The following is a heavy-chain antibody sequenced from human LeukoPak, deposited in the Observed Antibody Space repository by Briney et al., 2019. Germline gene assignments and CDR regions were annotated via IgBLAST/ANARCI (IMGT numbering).Heavy chain of an antibody. CDR3: ARVVSYGSRPGIAAAGDFDY. V-gene: IGHV1-46*01. D-gene: IGHD6-13*01. CDR1: GYTFTSYY. Sequence: PQASVKVSCKASGYTFTSYYMHWVRQAPGQGLEWMGIINPSGGSTSYAQKFQGRVTTTRDTSTSTVYMELSSLRSEDTAVYYCARVVSYGSRPGIAAAGDFDYWGQGTLVTVSS. CDR2: INPSGGST. J-gene: IGHJ4*02.